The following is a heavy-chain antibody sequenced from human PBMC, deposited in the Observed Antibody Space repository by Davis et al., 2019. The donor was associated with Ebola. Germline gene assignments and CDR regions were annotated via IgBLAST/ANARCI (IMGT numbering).Heavy chain of an antibody. CDR1: GFTFSSYA. Sequence: GESLKISCAASGFTFSSYAMNWVRQAPGTGLEWVSAISGNGGSTYYADSVKGRFTISRDNSKNTLYLQMNSLRAEETAVYYCAKERPVGATPDAFDIWGQGTMVTVSS. D-gene: IGHD1-26*01. CDR2: ISGNGGST. J-gene: IGHJ3*02. CDR3: AKERPVGATPDAFDI. V-gene: IGHV3-23*01.